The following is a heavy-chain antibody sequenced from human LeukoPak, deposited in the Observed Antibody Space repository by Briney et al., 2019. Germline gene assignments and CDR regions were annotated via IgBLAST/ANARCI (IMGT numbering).Heavy chain of an antibody. D-gene: IGHD3-22*01. V-gene: IGHV4-4*02. CDR1: GGSISNTNW. CDR2: VNLQGST. CDR3: ARTRIYDSGGYQNYYFDC. Sequence: IPSGTLSLTCGVSGGSISNTNWWTWVRQPPGKGLEWIGEVNLQGSTYYNPSLKSRVTISVDTSKNQFSLKLSSVTAADTAVYYCARTRIYDSGGYQNYYFDCWGQGTLVTVSS. J-gene: IGHJ4*02.